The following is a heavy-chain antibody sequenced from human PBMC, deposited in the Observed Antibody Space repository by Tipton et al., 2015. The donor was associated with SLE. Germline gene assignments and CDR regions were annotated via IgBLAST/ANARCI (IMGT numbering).Heavy chain of an antibody. D-gene: IGHD3-16*01. V-gene: IGHV3-23*01. CDR2: VSHTGGVT. CDR1: GFTFSVFT. Sequence: SLRLSCVGSGFTFSVFTMSWVRQAPGKGLERVSTVSHTGGVTYYADSVRGRFTISRDNSKNTLYLEMSSLTAEDTAVYYCAKVGGLHLWGRGTLVTVSS. CDR3: AKVGGLHL. J-gene: IGHJ2*01.